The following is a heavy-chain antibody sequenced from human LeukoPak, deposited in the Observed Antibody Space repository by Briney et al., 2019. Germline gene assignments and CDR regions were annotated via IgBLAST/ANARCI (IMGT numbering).Heavy chain of an antibody. Sequence: PGGSLRLSCAASGFTFDDYGMSWVRQAPGKGLEWVSGINWNGGSTGYADSVKGRFTISRDNAKNSLYLQMNSLRAEDTALYYCARTPPSDSSGYSPGGDKDDYWGQGTLVTVSS. D-gene: IGHD3-22*01. V-gene: IGHV3-20*04. CDR3: ARTPPSDSSGYSPGGDKDDY. CDR1: GFTFDDYG. CDR2: INWNGGST. J-gene: IGHJ4*02.